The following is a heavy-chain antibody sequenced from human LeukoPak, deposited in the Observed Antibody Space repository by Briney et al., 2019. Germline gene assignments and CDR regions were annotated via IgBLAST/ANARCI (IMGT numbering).Heavy chain of an antibody. CDR1: GYTFTSYY. CDR2: INPSGGST. J-gene: IGHJ5*02. V-gene: IGHV1-46*01. D-gene: IGHD3-10*01. Sequence: ASVQVSCQASGYTFTSYYMHWVRQPAAQGLEWMGIINPSGGSTSYAQKFQRRVTMTRDTSTSTVYMELSSLRSEDTAVYYCARGAYYYGSGSWFEPWGEGTLVTVSS. CDR3: ARGAYYYGSGSWFEP.